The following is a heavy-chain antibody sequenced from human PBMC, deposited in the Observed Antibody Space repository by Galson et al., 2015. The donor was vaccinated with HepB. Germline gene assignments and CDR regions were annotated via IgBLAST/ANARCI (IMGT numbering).Heavy chain of an antibody. D-gene: IGHD2-2*01. J-gene: IGHJ5*02. CDR2: IYYSGST. CDR3: ARQSQNIVVVPAAMATGGLSWFDP. V-gene: IGHV4-39*01. Sequence: ETLSLTCTVSGGSISSSSYYWGWIRQPPGKGMEWIGSIYYSGSTYYNPSLKSRVTISGDTSKNLFSLKLSSVSAADTAVYYCARQSQNIVVVPAAMATGGLSWFDPWGQGTLVTVSS. CDR1: GGSISSSSYY.